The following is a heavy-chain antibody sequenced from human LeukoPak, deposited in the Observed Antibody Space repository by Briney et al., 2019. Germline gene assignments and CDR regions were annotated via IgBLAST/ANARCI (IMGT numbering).Heavy chain of an antibody. Sequence: PGGSLRLSCAASGFTFSDYYMSWIRQAPGKGLEWVANIKQDGSEKYYVDSVKGRFTISRDNAKNSLYLQMNSLRAEDTAVYYCARLIVGATAEYFQHWGQGTLVTVSS. CDR3: ARLIVGATAEYFQH. V-gene: IGHV3-7*01. D-gene: IGHD1-26*01. CDR2: IKQDGSEK. J-gene: IGHJ1*01. CDR1: GFTFSDYY.